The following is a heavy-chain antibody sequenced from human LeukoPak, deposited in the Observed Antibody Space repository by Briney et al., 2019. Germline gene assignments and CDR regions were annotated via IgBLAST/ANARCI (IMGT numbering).Heavy chain of an antibody. D-gene: IGHD6-13*01. V-gene: IGHV4-4*07. CDR1: GGSISSYY. Sequence: SETLSLTCTVSGGSISSYYWSWVRQPAGKGLERIGRIYTSGSTNYNPSLKRRVTISVDTSKKQFSLKLSSVTAADTAVYYCGRVRRIAAAGSDWFDPWGQGTLVTVSS. CDR2: IYTSGST. CDR3: GRVRRIAAAGSDWFDP. J-gene: IGHJ5*02.